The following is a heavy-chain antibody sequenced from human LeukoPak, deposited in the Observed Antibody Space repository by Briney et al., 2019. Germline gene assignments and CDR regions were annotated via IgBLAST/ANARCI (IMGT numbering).Heavy chain of an antibody. CDR3: ARGNTMIVVVIVKKDAFDI. CDR1: GFNVSFNY. Sequence: GSLRLSCAASGFNVSFNYMSWLRQAPGKGLEWVSLIYSGGSTYYADSVKGRFTISRDNSKNTLFLQMNSLRAEDTAVYYCARGNTMIVVVIVKKDAFDIWGQGTMVTVSS. CDR2: IYSGGST. J-gene: IGHJ3*02. D-gene: IGHD3-22*01. V-gene: IGHV3-53*01.